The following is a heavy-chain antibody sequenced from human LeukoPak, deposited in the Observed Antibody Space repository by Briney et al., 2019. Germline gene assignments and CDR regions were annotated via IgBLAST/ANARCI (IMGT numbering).Heavy chain of an antibody. CDR2: IYYSGST. V-gene: IGHV4-39*07. CDR1: GGSISSSSYY. Sequence: PSETLSLTCTVSGGSISSSSYYWGWIRQPPGTGLEWIGSIYYSGSTYYNPSLKSRVTISVDTSKNQFSLKLSSVTAADTAVYYCARVSEYSSSSYPNWFDPWGQGTLVTVSS. D-gene: IGHD6-6*01. CDR3: ARVSEYSSSSYPNWFDP. J-gene: IGHJ5*02.